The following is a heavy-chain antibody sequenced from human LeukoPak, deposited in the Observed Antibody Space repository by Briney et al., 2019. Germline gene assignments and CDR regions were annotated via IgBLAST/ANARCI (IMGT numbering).Heavy chain of an antibody. CDR2: IYDNGST. V-gene: IGHV4-30-2*01. Sequence: PSQTLSLTCAVSGGSISSGGYSWSWIRQPPGKGMEWIGYIYDNGSTYCNPSLKSRVTISVDRSKSQFSLKLSSVTAADTAVYYCARDEAPDFWSGYSIRDAFDIWGQGTMVTVSS. J-gene: IGHJ3*02. D-gene: IGHD3-3*01. CDR1: GGSISSGGYS. CDR3: ARDEAPDFWSGYSIRDAFDI.